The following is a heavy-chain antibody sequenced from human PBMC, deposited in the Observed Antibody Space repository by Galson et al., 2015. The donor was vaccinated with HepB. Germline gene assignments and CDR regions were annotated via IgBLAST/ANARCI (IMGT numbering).Heavy chain of an antibody. Sequence: SLRLSCAASGFTFSSYWMHWVRQAPGKGLVWVSRINRDGSSKSYADSVKGRFTISRDNAKNTLYLQMNSLRAEDTAVYYCARVLAAARGYYYYYGMDVWGQGTTVTVSS. J-gene: IGHJ6*02. CDR3: ARVLAAARGYYYYYGMDV. D-gene: IGHD6-13*01. V-gene: IGHV3-74*01. CDR2: INRDGSSK. CDR1: GFTFSSYW.